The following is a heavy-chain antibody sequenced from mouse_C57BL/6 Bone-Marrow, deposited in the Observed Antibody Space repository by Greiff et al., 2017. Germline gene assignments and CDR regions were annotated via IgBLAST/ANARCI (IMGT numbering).Heavy chain of an antibody. CDR1: GYTFTSYW. D-gene: IGHD2-1*01. J-gene: IGHJ1*01. Sequence: QVQLQQPGAELVKPGASVKLSCKASGYTFTSYWMHWVKQRPGRGLEWIGRIDPKSGGTKYNEKFKSKATLTVDKPSSTAYMQLSSLTSEYSAVYYCARGNYFYWYFSFWCSGTTVTVSS. CDR3: ARGNYFYWYFSF. V-gene: IGHV1-72*01. CDR2: IDPKSGGT.